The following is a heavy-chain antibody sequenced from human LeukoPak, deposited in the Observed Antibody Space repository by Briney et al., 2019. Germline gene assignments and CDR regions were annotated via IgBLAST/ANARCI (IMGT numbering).Heavy chain of an antibody. Sequence: GASVKVSCKASGYSFTHHNVHWVRRAPGQALEWMGWIKPNNGDTKFSQKFQDRVTLTSDTSIDTAYMEMSGLTSDDTAIYYCARVLSAVTSTFDYWGQGTLVTVSS. CDR1: GYSFTHHN. CDR3: ARVLSAVTSTFDY. D-gene: IGHD4-17*01. V-gene: IGHV1-2*02. CDR2: IKPNNGDT. J-gene: IGHJ4*02.